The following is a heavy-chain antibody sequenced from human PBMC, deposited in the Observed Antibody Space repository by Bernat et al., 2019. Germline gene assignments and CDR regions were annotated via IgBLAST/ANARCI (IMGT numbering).Heavy chain of an antibody. Sequence: QVQLVQSGAEVKKPGSSVKVSCKASGGTFSSYAINWVRQAPGQGLEWMGRIIPILGIAIYAQKFQGRVTITADKSTSTAYMELSSLRSEDTAVYYCARVVSSDWYERRRVDTYYYYGRDVWGPGTTVTVSS. J-gene: IGHJ6*02. D-gene: IGHD6-19*01. CDR1: GGTFSSYA. CDR2: IIPILGIA. V-gene: IGHV1-69*04. CDR3: ARVVSSDWYERRRVDTYYYYGRDV.